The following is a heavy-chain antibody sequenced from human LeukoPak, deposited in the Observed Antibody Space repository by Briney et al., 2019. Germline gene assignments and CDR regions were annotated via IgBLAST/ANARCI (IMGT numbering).Heavy chain of an antibody. CDR1: GYTFTSNY. Sequence: ASVKVSCKAFGYTFTSNYMHWVRQAPGQGLEWMGVISPSGGSTTYAQKFQGRVTLTRDMSTSTDYLELSSLRSEDTAVYYCTRDSGTTGEVKFDPWGQGTLVAVSS. V-gene: IGHV1-46*01. CDR3: TRDSGTTGEVKFDP. CDR2: ISPSGGST. J-gene: IGHJ5*02. D-gene: IGHD3-10*01.